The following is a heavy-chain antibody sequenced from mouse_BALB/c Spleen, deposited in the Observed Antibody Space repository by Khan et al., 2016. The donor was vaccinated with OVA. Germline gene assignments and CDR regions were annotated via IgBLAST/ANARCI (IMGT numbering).Heavy chain of an antibody. J-gene: IGHJ2*01. CDR1: GYSFTGYF. CDR3: ARKNGSDFDY. Sequence: VQLKQSGPELVKPGASVKISCKASGYSFTGYFMNWVMQSPGKSLEWIGRINPHIGETLYNQKFKGKATLTVDESSSTAHMELRNLASEDSAVYYCARKNGSDFDYWGQGTTLTVSS. D-gene: IGHD1-1*01. V-gene: IGHV1-20*02. CDR2: INPHIGET.